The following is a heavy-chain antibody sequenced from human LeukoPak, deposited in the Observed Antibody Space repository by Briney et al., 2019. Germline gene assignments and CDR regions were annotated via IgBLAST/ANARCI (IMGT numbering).Heavy chain of an antibody. CDR2: IKQDGSEK. J-gene: IGHJ4*02. CDR3: ARHRGGWYYGSGSNRTPYFDY. D-gene: IGHD3-10*01. V-gene: IGHV3-7*01. Sequence: PGGSLRLSCVASGFTFSSYWMSWVRQAPGKGLEWVANIKQDGSEKYYVDSVKGRFTISRDNAKNSLYLQMNSLRAEDTAVYYCARHRGGWYYGSGSNRTPYFDYWGQGTLVTVSS. CDR1: GFTFSSYW.